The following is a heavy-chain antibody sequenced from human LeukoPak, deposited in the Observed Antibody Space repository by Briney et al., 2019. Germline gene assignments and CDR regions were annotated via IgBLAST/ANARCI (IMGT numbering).Heavy chain of an antibody. CDR3: AKDSGYGDYSGAFDI. CDR1: GFTFGDHA. CDR2: IRSKAYGGTT. J-gene: IGHJ3*02. D-gene: IGHD4-17*01. V-gene: IGHV3-49*03. Sequence: QPGRSLRLSCTASGFTFGDHAMTWFRQAPGKGLEWVGFIRSKAYGGTTEYGASVKGRFTISRDNAKNSLYLQMNSLRAEDMALYYCAKDSGYGDYSGAFDIWGQGTMVTVSS.